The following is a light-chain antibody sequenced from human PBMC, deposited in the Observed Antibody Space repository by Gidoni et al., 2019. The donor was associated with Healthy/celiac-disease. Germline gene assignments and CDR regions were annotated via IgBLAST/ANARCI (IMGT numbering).Light chain of an antibody. CDR2: GAS. J-gene: IGKJ1*01. CDR1: QSVSSSY. CDR3: QQYGSSPWT. Sequence: EIVLTQSPGTLSLSPGERATLSFRASQSVSSSYLAWYQKKPCQDPRLLIYGASSRATGIPDMFSGSGSGTDFTLTISRLEPEDFAVYYCQQYGSSPWTFGQGTKVEIK. V-gene: IGKV3-20*01.